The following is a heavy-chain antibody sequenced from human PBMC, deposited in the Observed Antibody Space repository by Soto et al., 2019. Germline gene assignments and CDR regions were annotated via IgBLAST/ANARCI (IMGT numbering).Heavy chain of an antibody. Sequence: QLVQSGAEVKKPGSSVRVSCETSGDTFSSHTINWLRQAPGQGLEWMGGIIPVFGSPNYAEKFQGRVTISADTSTNKAYMELRSLTSDDTAVYFCARDISGTNNWFDPWGQGTLVTVSS. CDR1: GDTFSSHT. CDR3: ARDISGTNNWFDP. J-gene: IGHJ5*02. D-gene: IGHD1-26*01. CDR2: IIPVFGSP. V-gene: IGHV1-69*06.